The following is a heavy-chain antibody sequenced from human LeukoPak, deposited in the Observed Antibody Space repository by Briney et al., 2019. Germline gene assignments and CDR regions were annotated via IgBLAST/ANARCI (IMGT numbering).Heavy chain of an antibody. CDR3: AREGASSSFGY. CDR2: LYSGGNT. D-gene: IGHD6-13*01. J-gene: IGHJ4*02. CDR1: GLTFSSHW. Sequence: GGSLRLSCAASGLTFSSHWMHWVRQAPGKGLEWVSVLYSGGNTYHADSVKGRFTISRDNSKNTLYLQMNSLRAEDTAVYYCAREGASSSFGYWGQGTLVTVSS. V-gene: IGHV3-53*01.